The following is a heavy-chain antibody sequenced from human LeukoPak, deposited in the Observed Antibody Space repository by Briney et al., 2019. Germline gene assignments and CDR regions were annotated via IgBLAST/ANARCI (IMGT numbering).Heavy chain of an antibody. CDR3: AKEGRSLQTY. CDR1: GFMFSSNW. V-gene: IGHV3-7*03. D-gene: IGHD5-24*01. J-gene: IGHJ4*02. Sequence: GGSLRLSCAASGFMFSSNWMSWVRLAPGKGLEWVANIKEDGTETYYVDPVKGRFTISRDNAKNSLYLQMNSLRVEDTAVYYCAKEGRSLQTYWGQGTLVTVSS. CDR2: IKEDGTET.